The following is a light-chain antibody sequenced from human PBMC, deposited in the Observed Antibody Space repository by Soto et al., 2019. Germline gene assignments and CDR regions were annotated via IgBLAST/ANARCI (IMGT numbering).Light chain of an antibody. Sequence: DIEMTQSPDSLAVSLGERATINCKSSQSVLYNSTNKSYLAWYQQRLGQPPKLLIYWASTRESGVPDRFSGSGSGTDFTLTISSLEPEDFAVYYCQQRSNWPQTFGQGTKVDIK. CDR2: WAS. V-gene: IGKV4-1*01. CDR1: QSVLYNSTNKSY. CDR3: QQRSNWPQT. J-gene: IGKJ1*01.